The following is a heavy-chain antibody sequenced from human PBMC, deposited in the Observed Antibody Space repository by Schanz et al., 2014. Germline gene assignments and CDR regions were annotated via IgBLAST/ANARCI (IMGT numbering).Heavy chain of an antibody. J-gene: IGHJ4*02. Sequence: QLQLVQSGAEVKKPGASVKVSCKASGYTFTSDSMHWVRQAPGQGLEWMGWINPNSGTTNYAQKFQGWVTMTRDTSISTAYMELTSLRSEDTAVYYCARGYGDSPTDFWGQGTLVTVSS. D-gene: IGHD4-17*01. CDR3: ARGYGDSPTDF. V-gene: IGHV1-2*04. CDR1: GYTFTSDS. CDR2: INPNSGTT.